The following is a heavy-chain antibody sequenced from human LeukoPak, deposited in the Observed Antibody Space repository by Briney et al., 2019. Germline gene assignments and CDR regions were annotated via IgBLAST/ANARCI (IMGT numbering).Heavy chain of an antibody. D-gene: IGHD6-19*01. V-gene: IGHV3-53*04. J-gene: IGHJ4*02. CDR1: GFTVSSNY. CDR3: ARAVAGIVYYFDY. Sequence: GGSLRLSCAASGFTVSSNYMSWVRQAPGKGLEWASVIYSGGSTYYADSVKGRFTISRHNSKNTLYLQMNSLRAEDTAVYYCARAVAGIVYYFDYWGQGTLVTVSS. CDR2: IYSGGST.